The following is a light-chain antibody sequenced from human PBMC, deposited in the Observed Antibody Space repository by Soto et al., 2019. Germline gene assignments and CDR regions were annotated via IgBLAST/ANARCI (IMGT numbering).Light chain of an antibody. J-gene: IGKJ1*01. V-gene: IGKV3-11*01. Sequence: EIVLTQSPATLSLSPGEKVTLSCRASESVSSYLAWFQQKPGQGPRLLIYDASSRQYGIPPRFSGSGSGTDFTLTISSLEPEDFAVYYCQQRSNWPPTFGQGTKVDIK. CDR2: DAS. CDR1: ESVSSY. CDR3: QQRSNWPPT.